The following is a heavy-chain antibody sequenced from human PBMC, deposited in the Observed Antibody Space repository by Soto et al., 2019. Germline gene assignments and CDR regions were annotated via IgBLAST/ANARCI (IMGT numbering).Heavy chain of an antibody. CDR2: IYYSGST. V-gene: IGHV4-59*01. J-gene: IGHJ5*02. CDR1: GGSISSYY. CDR3: ARDPTVYYYDSSGYPHWFDP. D-gene: IGHD3-22*01. Sequence: SETLSLTCTASGGSISSYYWSWIRQPPGKGLEWIGYIYYSGSTNYNPSLKSRVTISVDTSKNQFSLKLSSVTAADTAVYYCARDPTVYYYDSSGYPHWFDPWGQGTLVTVSS.